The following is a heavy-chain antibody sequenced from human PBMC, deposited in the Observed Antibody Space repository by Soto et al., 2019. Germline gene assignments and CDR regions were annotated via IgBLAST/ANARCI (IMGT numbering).Heavy chain of an antibody. D-gene: IGHD2-2*01. CDR1: GFTFSSYS. V-gene: IGHV3-21*01. Sequence: GGSLRLSCAASGFTFSSYSMNWVRQAPGKGLEWVSSISSSSSYIYYADSVKGRFTISRDNAKNSLYLQMNSLRAEDTAVYYCARDGLPSYCSRTSCYGKNPPGWFDPWGQGTLVTVSS. CDR3: ARDGLPSYCSRTSCYGKNPPGWFDP. CDR2: ISSSSSYI. J-gene: IGHJ5*02.